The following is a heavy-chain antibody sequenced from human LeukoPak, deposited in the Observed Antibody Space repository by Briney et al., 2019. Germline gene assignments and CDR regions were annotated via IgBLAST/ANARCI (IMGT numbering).Heavy chain of an antibody. CDR1: GFTFSSYA. V-gene: IGHV3-21*01. J-gene: IGHJ2*01. CDR2: VSSSSGYI. Sequence: PGGSLRLSCAASGFTFSSYAMSWVRQAPGKGLEWVSSVSSSSGYISYADSVKGRFTISRDNAKNSLFLQMNSLRAEDTGVYFCARRGLGVRPTLGNWFFDLWGRGTLVTVSS. D-gene: IGHD3/OR15-3a*01. CDR3: ARRGLGVRPTLGNWFFDL.